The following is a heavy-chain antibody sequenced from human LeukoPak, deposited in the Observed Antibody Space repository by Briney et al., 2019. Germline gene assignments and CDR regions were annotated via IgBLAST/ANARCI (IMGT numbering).Heavy chain of an antibody. V-gene: IGHV4-34*01. CDR3: ASLRSYRRDYDFWSGYAPIAY. D-gene: IGHD3-3*01. J-gene: IGHJ4*02. CDR2: INHSGST. Sequence: SETLSLTCAVYGGSFSGYYWSWIRQPPGKGLEWIGEINHSGSTNYNPSLKSRVTISVDTSKNQFSLKLSSVTAADTAVYYCASLRSYRRDYDFWSGYAPIAYWGQGTLVTVSS. CDR1: GGSFSGYY.